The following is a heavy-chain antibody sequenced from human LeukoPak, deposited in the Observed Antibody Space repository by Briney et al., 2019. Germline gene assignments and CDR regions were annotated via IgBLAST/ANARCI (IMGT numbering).Heavy chain of an antibody. CDR2: ISSGSVTI. Sequence: GGSLRLSCAASGFTFSSYSMNWVRQAPGKGLEWVSYISSGSVTIHYADSVKGRFTISRDNAKNSLYLQMNSLRAEDTAVYYCARGLRIAAAGVFDYWGQGTLVTVSS. D-gene: IGHD6-13*01. J-gene: IGHJ4*02. CDR1: GFTFSSYS. CDR3: ARGLRIAAAGVFDY. V-gene: IGHV3-48*04.